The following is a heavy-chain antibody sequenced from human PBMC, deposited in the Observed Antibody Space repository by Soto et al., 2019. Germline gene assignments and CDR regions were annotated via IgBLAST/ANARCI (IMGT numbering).Heavy chain of an antibody. CDR2: INPSGGST. Sequence: ASVKVSCKASGYTFTSYYMHWVRQAPGQGLEWMGIINPSGGSTSYAQKFQGRVTMTRDTSTSTVYMELSSLRSEDTAVYYCARDFPSIVVVPAAIPPSPHPINGMDVWGQGTTVTVSS. D-gene: IGHD2-2*01. CDR3: ARDFPSIVVVPAAIPPSPHPINGMDV. CDR1: GYTFTSYY. J-gene: IGHJ6*02. V-gene: IGHV1-46*01.